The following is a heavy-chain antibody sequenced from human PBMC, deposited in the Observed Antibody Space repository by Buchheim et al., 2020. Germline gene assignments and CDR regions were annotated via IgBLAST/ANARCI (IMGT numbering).Heavy chain of an antibody. D-gene: IGHD1-26*01. CDR2: INSDGSST. J-gene: IGHJ6*03. V-gene: IGHV3-74*01. CDR1: GFTFSSYW. Sequence: EVQLVESGGGLVQPGGSLRLSCAASGFTFSSYWMHWVRQAPGKGLVWFSRINSDGSSTSYADSVKGRFTISRDNAKNTLYLQMNSLRAEDTAVYYCARDGPSGGWELLPNYYYMDVWGKGTT. CDR3: ARDGPSGGWELLPNYYYMDV.